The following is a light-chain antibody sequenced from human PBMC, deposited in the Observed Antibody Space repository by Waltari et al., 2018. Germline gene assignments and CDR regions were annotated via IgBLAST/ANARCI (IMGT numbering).Light chain of an antibody. CDR3: QQYYNTPLT. CDR2: WAS. V-gene: IGKV4-1*01. Sequence: IVMTQSPDSLAVSLGERATINCKSSQTVLYSSNNKNYLAWYQQKPRQLPKLLIYWASTRESGVPDRFSGSGSGTDFTLTISSLQAEDVAVYYCQQYYNTPLTFGGGTKVEIK. CDR1: QTVLYSSNNKNY. J-gene: IGKJ4*01.